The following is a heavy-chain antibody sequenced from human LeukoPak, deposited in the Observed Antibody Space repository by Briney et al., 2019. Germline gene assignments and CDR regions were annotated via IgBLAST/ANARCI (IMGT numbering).Heavy chain of an antibody. CDR2: INPNSGGT. D-gene: IGHD3-9*01. V-gene: IGHV1-2*02. J-gene: IGHJ5*02. CDR1: GYTFTSYY. Sequence: SVKVSCKASGYTFTSYYMHWVRQAPGQGLEWMGWINPNSGGTNYAQKFQGRVTMTRDTSISTAYMELSRLRSDDTAVYFCARKYDILTGYDNWFDPWGQGTLVTVSS. CDR3: ARKYDILTGYDNWFDP.